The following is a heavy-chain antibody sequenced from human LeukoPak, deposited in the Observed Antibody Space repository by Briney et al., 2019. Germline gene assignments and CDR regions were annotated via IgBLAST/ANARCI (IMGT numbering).Heavy chain of an antibody. Sequence: GGSLRLSCAASGFTFSSYGMHWVRQAPGKGLEWVAVISYDGSNKYYADSVKGRFTISRDNSKNTLYLQMNSLRAEDTAVYYCARGGATVTTRDWGQGTLVTVSS. CDR1: GFTFSSYG. CDR3: ARGGATVTTRD. D-gene: IGHD4-17*01. CDR2: ISYDGSNK. V-gene: IGHV3-30*03. J-gene: IGHJ4*02.